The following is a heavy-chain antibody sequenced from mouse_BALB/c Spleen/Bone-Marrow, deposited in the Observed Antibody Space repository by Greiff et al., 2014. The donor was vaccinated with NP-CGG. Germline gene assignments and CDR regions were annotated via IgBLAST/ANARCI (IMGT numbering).Heavy chain of an antibody. CDR3: ARHAYGNSYWYFDV. D-gene: IGHD2-1*01. V-gene: IGHV1-82*01. J-gene: IGHJ1*01. CDR2: IYPGDGDT. CDR1: GYAFSSSW. Sequence: VMLVESGPELVKPEASVKISCKASGYAFSSSWMNWVKQRPGQGLEWIGRIYPGDGDTNYNGKFKGKATLTADKSSSTAYMQLSSLTSVDSAVYFCARHAYGNSYWYFDVWGAGTTVTGTS.